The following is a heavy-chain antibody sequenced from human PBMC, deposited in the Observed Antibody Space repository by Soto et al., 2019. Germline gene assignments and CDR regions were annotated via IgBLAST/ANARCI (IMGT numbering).Heavy chain of an antibody. CDR3: AREGRDVTNEFHLDY. J-gene: IGHJ4*02. CDR1: GGTFSSYT. Sequence: KVSCKASGGTFSSYTISWVRQAPGQGLEWMGRIIPILGIAIYAQKFQGRVTITADKSTSTAYMELSSLRSEDTAVYYCAREGRDVTNEFHLDYWGQGTLVTISS. D-gene: IGHD1-1*01. CDR2: IIPILGIA. V-gene: IGHV1-69*04.